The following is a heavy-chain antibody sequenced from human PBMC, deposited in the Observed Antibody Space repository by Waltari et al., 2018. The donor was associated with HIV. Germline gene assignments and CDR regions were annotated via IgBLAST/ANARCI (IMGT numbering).Heavy chain of an antibody. CDR1: GSSFTSYD. CDR2: MTPSSGNT. D-gene: IGHD1-26*01. CDR3: ARGGSTHTHFAY. V-gene: IGHV1-8*01. Sequence: QVKLVQSGAEVKKPGASVKVSCKASGSSFTSYDINWVRQATGQGLEWMGWMTPSSGNTGSAQKFQGRVTMSRNTSVSTVYMELSTLTSDDTAIYFCARGGSTHTHFAYWGQGTLITVSS. J-gene: IGHJ4*02.